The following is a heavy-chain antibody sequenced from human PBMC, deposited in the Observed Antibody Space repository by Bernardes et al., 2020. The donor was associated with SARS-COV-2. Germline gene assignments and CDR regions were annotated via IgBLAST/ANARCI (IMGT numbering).Heavy chain of an antibody. V-gene: IGHV3-9*01. D-gene: IGHD3-10*01. J-gene: IGHJ3*02. CDR1: GFTFDDYA. CDR2: ISWNSGSI. CDR3: AKLALPLVRGVIIDAFDI. Sequence: GGSLRLSCAASGFTFDDYAMHWVRQAPGKGLEWVSGISWNSGSIGYADSVKGRFTISRDNAKNSLYLQMNSLRAEDTALYYCAKLALPLVRGVIIDAFDIWGQGTMVTVSS.